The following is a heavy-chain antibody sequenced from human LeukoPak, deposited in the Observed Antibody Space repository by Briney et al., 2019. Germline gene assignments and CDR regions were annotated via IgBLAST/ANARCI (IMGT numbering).Heavy chain of an antibody. CDR2: INPSGGST. CDR1: GYTFTSYY. D-gene: IGHD5-12*01. V-gene: IGHV1-46*01. Sequence: GASVKVSCKASGYTFTSYYMHWVRQAPGQGLEWMGIINPSGGSTSYAQKFQGRVTMTRDMSTSTVYMELSSLRSEDTAVYYCAMSIVATIAGDYWGQGTLVTVSS. CDR3: AMSIVATIAGDY. J-gene: IGHJ4*02.